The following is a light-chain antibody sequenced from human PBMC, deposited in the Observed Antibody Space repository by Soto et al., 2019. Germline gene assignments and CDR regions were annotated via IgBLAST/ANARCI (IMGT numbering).Light chain of an antibody. CDR3: SSRSSISARV. V-gene: IGLV2-14*03. Sequence: QSALIQPASVSGSPGHSITISCTGTSSDVGRYNLVSWYQHHPCKAPKVMIYDVTNRPSGVSNRFSGSKSGNTASLTISGLQAEDEADYYCSSRSSISARVFGTGTKVTVL. J-gene: IGLJ1*01. CDR1: SSDVGRYNL. CDR2: DVT.